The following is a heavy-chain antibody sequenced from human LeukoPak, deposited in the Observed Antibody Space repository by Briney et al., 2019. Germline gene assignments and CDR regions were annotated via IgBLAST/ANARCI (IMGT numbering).Heavy chain of an antibody. CDR2: INHSGST. Sequence: SETLSLTCAVYGGSFSGYYWSWIRQPPGKGLEWIGEINHSGSTNYNPSLKSRVTISVDTSKNQFSLKLSSVTAADTAVYYCARGRRRYCSGGSCSPNWFDPWGQGTLVTVSS. CDR3: ARGRRRYCSGGSCSPNWFDP. J-gene: IGHJ5*02. CDR1: GGSFSGYY. D-gene: IGHD2-15*01. V-gene: IGHV4-34*01.